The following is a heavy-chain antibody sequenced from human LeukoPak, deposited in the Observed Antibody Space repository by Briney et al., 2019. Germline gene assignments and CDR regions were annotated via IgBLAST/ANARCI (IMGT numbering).Heavy chain of an antibody. CDR1: GFTFSIYS. J-gene: IGHJ3*02. Sequence: GGSLRLSCAASGFTFSIYSMNWVRQAPGKGLEWVSSVSSSSSYIYYADSVKGRFTISRDNAKNSLYLQMNSLRAEDTAVYYCARDLYSYGFYAFDIWGQGTMVTVSS. D-gene: IGHD5-18*01. CDR2: VSSSSSYI. CDR3: ARDLYSYGFYAFDI. V-gene: IGHV3-21*01.